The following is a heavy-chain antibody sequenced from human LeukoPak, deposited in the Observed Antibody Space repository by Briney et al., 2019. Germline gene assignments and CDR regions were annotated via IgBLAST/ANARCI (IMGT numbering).Heavy chain of an antibody. CDR1: GYTFTGYY. CDR2: INPNSGST. CDR3: ARMISCGGAGGFDI. J-gene: IGHJ3*02. D-gene: IGHD2-21*01. Sequence: GASVKVSCKASGYTFTGYYVHWVRQAPGQGLEWMGWINPNSGSTNNAQKFQGRVTMTRDTSISTVYMELSSLGYDDTAVYYCARMISCGGAGGFDIWGQGTMVTVSS. V-gene: IGHV1-2*02.